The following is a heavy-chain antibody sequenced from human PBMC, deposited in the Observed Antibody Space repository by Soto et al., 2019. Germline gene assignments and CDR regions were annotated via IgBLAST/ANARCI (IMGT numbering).Heavy chain of an antibody. J-gene: IGHJ6*02. V-gene: IGHV3-23*01. D-gene: IGHD6-6*01. CDR3: AKSREQLVLYYYGMDV. CDR2: FSSGGDST. CDR1: GFIISRYA. Sequence: GGSLRLSCAASGFIISRYAMSWVRQAPGQGLEWVSGFSSGGDSTYNADSVKGRFTISRDNSKNTLYLQMSSLRPEDTAVYYCAKSREQLVLYYYGMDVWGQGTTVTVSS.